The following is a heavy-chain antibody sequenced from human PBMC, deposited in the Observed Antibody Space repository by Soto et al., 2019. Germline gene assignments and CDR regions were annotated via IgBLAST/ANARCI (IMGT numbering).Heavy chain of an antibody. CDR2: ITSSSSYI. D-gene: IGHD3-22*01. CDR3: VRARSTDSRPDY. Sequence: LRLSCAASGFTFSLYSVIWVRQAPGKGLEWVASITSSSSYIYYEDSLKGRFTISRDNAKNSLFLQLDSLRAEDTAVYFCVRARSTDSRPDYWGQGTLATVSS. J-gene: IGHJ4*02. V-gene: IGHV3-21*01. CDR1: GFTFSLYS.